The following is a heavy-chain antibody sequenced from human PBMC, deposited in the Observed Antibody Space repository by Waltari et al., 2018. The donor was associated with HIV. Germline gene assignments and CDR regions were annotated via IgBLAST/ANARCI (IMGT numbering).Heavy chain of an antibody. CDR2: IIPIFGTA. J-gene: IGHJ4*02. Sequence: QVQLVQSGAEVKKPGSSAKVSCKASGGTFSSYAISWVRQAPGQGLEWMGGIIPIFGTANYAQKFQGRVTITADISTSTAYMELSSLRSEDSAMYYCARDRGPLLFYFDYWGQGTLVTVSS. CDR3: ARDRGPLLFYFDY. CDR1: GGTFSSYA. V-gene: IGHV1-69*06. D-gene: IGHD2-8*02.